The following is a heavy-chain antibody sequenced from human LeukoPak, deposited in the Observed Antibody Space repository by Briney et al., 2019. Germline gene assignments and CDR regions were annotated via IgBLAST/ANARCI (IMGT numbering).Heavy chain of an antibody. CDR1: GGTFSSYA. V-gene: IGHV1-69*13. CDR2: IIPIFGTA. CDR3: ARSTPREGNWYFDL. J-gene: IGHJ2*01. D-gene: IGHD5/OR15-5a*01. Sequence: SVKVSCKASGGTFSSYAISWVRQAPGQGLEWMGGIIPIFGTANYAQKFQGRVTITADESTSTAYMELSSLRSEDTAVYYCARSTPREGNWYFDLWGRGTLVTVSS.